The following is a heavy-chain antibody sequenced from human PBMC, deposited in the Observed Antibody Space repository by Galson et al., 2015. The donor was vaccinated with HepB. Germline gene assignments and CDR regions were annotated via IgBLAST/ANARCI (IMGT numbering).Heavy chain of an antibody. CDR2: LDPSDSYT. V-gene: IGHV5-10-1*01. CDR1: GYTFTNNW. Sequence: QSGAEVTKPGESLRISCKGSGYTFTNNWIQWVRQMPGKGLEWMGKLDPSDSYTKYSPSFQGHVTISVDKSISTAYLQWSSLRASDTAMYYCAGRFGYSSGYDDWGQGTLVTFSS. D-gene: IGHD3-22*01. CDR3: AGRFGYSSGYDD. J-gene: IGHJ4*02.